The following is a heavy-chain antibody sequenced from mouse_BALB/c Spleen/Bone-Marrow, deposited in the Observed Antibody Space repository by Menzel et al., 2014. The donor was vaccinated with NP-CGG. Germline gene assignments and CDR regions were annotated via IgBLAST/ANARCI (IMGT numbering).Heavy chain of an antibody. CDR1: GYNFTSYW. CDR3: ASGVYYAMDY. J-gene: IGHJ4*01. CDR2: IYPVSAST. Sequence: QVQLQQPGAERVKPGTSVTLSCKASGYNFTSYWVNWVKLRPGQGLEWIGDIYPVSASTNYNEKFRSKATLTVDTSSSTAYMQLSNLASDDSALYYCASGVYYAMDYWAQGTSVTVSS. V-gene: IGHV1-55*01.